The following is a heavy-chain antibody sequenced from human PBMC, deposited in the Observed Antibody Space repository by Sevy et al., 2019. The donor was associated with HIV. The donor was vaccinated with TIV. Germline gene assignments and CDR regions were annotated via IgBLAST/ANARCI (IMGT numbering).Heavy chain of an antibody. CDR3: ARDATLSSSWYYFDY. D-gene: IGHD6-13*01. CDR2: ISSSSSTI. J-gene: IGHJ4*02. CDR1: GFTFSSYS. V-gene: IGHV3-48*02. Sequence: GGSLRLSCAASGFTFSSYSMNWVRQAPGKGLEWVSYISSSSSTINYADSVKGRFTISRDNAKNSLYLQMNSLRDEDTAVYYCARDATLSSSWYYFDYWGQGTLVTVSS.